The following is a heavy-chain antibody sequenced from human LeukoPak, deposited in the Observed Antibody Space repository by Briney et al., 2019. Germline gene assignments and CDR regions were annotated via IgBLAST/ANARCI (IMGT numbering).Heavy chain of an antibody. D-gene: IGHD1-26*01. J-gene: IGHJ4*02. V-gene: IGHV4-4*07. CDR2: IQTSGST. CDR1: GGSISSYY. Sequence: SETLSLTCTVSGGSISSYYWSWIRQPAGKGLEWIGRIQTSGSTNYIPSLKSRVTISVDKSKNQFSLKLSSVTAADTAVYYCARYGGSPSNYFDYWGQGTLVTVSS. CDR3: ARYGGSPSNYFDY.